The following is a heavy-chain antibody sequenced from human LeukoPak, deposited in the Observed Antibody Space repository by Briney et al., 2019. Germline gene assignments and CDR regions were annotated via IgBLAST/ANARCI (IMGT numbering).Heavy chain of an antibody. D-gene: IGHD5-12*01. CDR3: ATRRERYEGFLFYSDY. V-gene: IGHV1-24*01. CDR1: GYTLTELS. Sequence: ASVKVSCKVSGYTLTELSMHWVRQAPGKGLEWMGGFDPEDGETIYAQKFQGRVTMTEDTSTDTAYMELSSLTSEDTAVYYCATRRERYEGFLFYSDYWGQGTLVTVSS. J-gene: IGHJ4*02. CDR2: FDPEDGET.